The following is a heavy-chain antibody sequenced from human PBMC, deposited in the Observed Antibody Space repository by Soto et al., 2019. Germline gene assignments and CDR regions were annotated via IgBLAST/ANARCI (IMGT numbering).Heavy chain of an antibody. D-gene: IGHD3-16*01. V-gene: IGHV3-30*18. CDR1: GFTFSSYG. J-gene: IGHJ5*02. CDR3: ANDYGENWFDP. Sequence: QVQLVESGGGVVQPGRSLRLSCAASGFTFSSYGMHWVRQAPGKGLEWVAVISYDGSNKYYADSVKGRFTISRDNSKNTLYLQMNSLRAEDTAVYYCANDYGENWFDPWGQGTLVTVSS. CDR2: ISYDGSNK.